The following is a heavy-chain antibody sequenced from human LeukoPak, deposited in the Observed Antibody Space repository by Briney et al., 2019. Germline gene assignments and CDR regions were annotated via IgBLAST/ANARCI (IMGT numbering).Heavy chain of an antibody. CDR1: GFTFSDHY. CDR2: VRKKANSYTT. CDR3: ARVTTTHFVFDS. Sequence: GGSLRLSCAASGFTFSDHYMDWVRQAPGKGLKWVGRVRKKANSYTTEYAASVEGRFTISRDDSENSLFLQMNSLKTEDTAVYYCARVTTTHFVFDSWGQGTPVPVSS. V-gene: IGHV3-72*01. J-gene: IGHJ4*02. D-gene: IGHD4-17*01.